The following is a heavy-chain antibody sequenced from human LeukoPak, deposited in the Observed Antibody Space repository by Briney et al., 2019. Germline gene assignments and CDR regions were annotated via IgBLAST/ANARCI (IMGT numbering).Heavy chain of an antibody. Sequence: PGGSLRLSCAASGFTFSSYWMSWVRQAPGKGLEGVANIKQDGSEKYYVDSVKGRFTISRDNAKKSLYQQINSLRAEDTAVCYCARGRGRIAAAGTGYYMDVWGKGTTVSVSS. CDR1: GFTFSSYW. V-gene: IGHV3-7*01. CDR2: IKQDGSEK. D-gene: IGHD6-13*01. CDR3: ARGRGRIAAAGTGYYMDV. J-gene: IGHJ6*03.